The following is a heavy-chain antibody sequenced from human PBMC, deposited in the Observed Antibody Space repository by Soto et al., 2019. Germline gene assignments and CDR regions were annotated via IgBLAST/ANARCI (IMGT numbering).Heavy chain of an antibody. Sequence: GASVKVSCKASGGTFSSYAISWVRQAPGQGLEWMGWIIPYNGNTNYAQKLQGRVTMTTDTSTSTAYMELRSLRSDDTAVYYCARVQKGVAAADYWGQGTLVTVSS. CDR2: IIPYNGNT. CDR3: ARVQKGVAAADY. J-gene: IGHJ4*02. D-gene: IGHD6-13*01. CDR1: GGTFSSYA. V-gene: IGHV1-18*01.